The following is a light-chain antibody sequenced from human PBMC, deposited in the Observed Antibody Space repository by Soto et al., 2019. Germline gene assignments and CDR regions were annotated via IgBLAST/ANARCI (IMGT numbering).Light chain of an antibody. J-gene: IGLJ1*01. CDR2: EVS. Sequence: QSVLTQPASVSGSPGQSITISCTGTSSDVGGYNYVSWYQQHPGKAPKLMIYEVSNRPSGVSNRFSGSKSGNTASLTISGLQAEDEADYYCSSYTSSSTRVLGTGTKLTV. CDR1: SSDVGGYNY. V-gene: IGLV2-14*01. CDR3: SSYTSSSTRV.